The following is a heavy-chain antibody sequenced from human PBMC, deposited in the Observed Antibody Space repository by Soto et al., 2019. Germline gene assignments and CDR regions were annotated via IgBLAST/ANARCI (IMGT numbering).Heavy chain of an antibody. CDR3: ARVTLGA. J-gene: IGHJ3*01. Sequence: QVQLVQSGHAVKKPGASVKVSCKASGYIFTEYGLSWVRQAPGQGLEWLGWISTDNGDTNYAQRLRGRVAMTTDTSTSTAYMELRSLGSDDTATYYCARVTLGAWGQGTMVTVSS. CDR2: ISTDNGDT. CDR1: GYIFTEYG. V-gene: IGHV1-18*01.